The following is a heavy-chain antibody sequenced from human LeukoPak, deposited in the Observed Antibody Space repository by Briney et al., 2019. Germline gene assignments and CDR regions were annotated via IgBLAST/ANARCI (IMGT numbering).Heavy chain of an antibody. Sequence: SSVKVSCKVSGYTLTELSMHWVRQAPGKGLEWMGGFDPEDGETIYVQKFQGRDTMTEDTCTDSAYMELSSLRSEETAVYYCAADPRAVAGNGNLDYWGQGTLVTVSS. CDR3: AADPRAVAGNGNLDY. CDR2: FDPEDGET. D-gene: IGHD6-19*01. J-gene: IGHJ4*02. V-gene: IGHV1-24*01. CDR1: GYTLTELS.